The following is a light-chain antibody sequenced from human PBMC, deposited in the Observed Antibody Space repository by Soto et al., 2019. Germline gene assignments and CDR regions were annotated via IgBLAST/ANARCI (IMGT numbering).Light chain of an antibody. CDR3: QQYESWPFT. Sequence: EIVMTQSPATLPVSPGERITLSCRASQPIGINLAWYQQKPGQAPRFLVFGESNRATGVPDRFSVSGSGTEFTLTISSLQSDELGTYFCQQYESWPFTFGPGTKV. V-gene: IGKV3-15*01. CDR1: QPIGIN. CDR2: GES. J-gene: IGKJ2*01.